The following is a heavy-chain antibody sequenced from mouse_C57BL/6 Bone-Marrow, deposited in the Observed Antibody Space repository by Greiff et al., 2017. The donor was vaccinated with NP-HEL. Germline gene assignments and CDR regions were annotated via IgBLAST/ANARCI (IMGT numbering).Heavy chain of an antibody. D-gene: IGHD2-1*01. J-gene: IGHJ4*01. CDR2: INPYNGGT. V-gene: IGHV1-19*01. CDR1: GYTFTDYY. CDR3: ASLYYGYYYAMDY. Sequence: EVQRVESGPVLVKPGASVKMSCKASGYTFTDYYMNWVKQSHGKSLEWIGVINPYNGGTSYNQKFKGKATLTVDKSSSTAYMELNSLTSEDSAVYYCASLYYGYYYAMDYWGQGTSVTVSS.